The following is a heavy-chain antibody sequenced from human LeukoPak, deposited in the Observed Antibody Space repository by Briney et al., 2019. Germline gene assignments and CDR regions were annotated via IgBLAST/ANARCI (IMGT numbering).Heavy chain of an antibody. D-gene: IGHD6-19*01. Sequence: GGSLRLSCAASEFTFSSYSMNWVRQAPGKGLEWVSSISSSSSYIYYADSVKGRFTISRDNAKNSLYLQMNSLRAEDTAVYYCARDYEVAGTFDYWGQGTLVTVSS. J-gene: IGHJ4*02. V-gene: IGHV3-21*01. CDR2: ISSSSSYI. CDR3: ARDYEVAGTFDY. CDR1: EFTFSSYS.